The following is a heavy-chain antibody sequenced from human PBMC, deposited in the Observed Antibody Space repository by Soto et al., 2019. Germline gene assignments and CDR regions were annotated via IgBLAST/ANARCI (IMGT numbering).Heavy chain of an antibody. Sequence: PGGSLRLSCAASGFTFSGSAMHWVRQASGKGLEWVGRIRSKANSYATAYAASVKGRFTISRDDSKNTAYLQMNSLKTEDTAVYYCTRHVDTMVRGISRAFDIWGQGTMVTVSS. CDR1: GFTFSGSA. J-gene: IGHJ3*02. CDR2: IRSKANSYAT. D-gene: IGHD3-10*01. V-gene: IGHV3-73*01. CDR3: TRHVDTMVRGISRAFDI.